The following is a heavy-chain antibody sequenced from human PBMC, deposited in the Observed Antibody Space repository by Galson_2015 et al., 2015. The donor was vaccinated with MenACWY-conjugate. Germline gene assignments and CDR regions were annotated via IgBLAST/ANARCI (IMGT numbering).Heavy chain of an antibody. CDR3: AHSPYCSTTSCYAARAFDV. CDR1: GFSLSTSRVG. CDR2: IYWDDDK. V-gene: IGHV2-5*02. D-gene: IGHD2-2*01. J-gene: IGHJ3*01. Sequence: VKPTQTLTLTCTFSGFSLSTSRVGVGWIRQPPGQALEWLSLIYWDDDKRYSPSLKSRLTITKDTSKNQVVLSMTNMDPVDTATYCCAHSPYCSTTSCYAARAFDVWGQGTVVTVSS.